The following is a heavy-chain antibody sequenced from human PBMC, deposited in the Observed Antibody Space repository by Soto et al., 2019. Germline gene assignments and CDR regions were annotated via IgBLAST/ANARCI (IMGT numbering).Heavy chain of an antibody. CDR2: ISGYNGNT. CDR3: ARDTGGGSYYGGYYFDY. Sequence: QVQLMQSGAEVKKPGASVKVSCKASGYTFTNYGISWVRQAPGQGLEWMGWISGYNGNTNYAQKLQGRVTMTTDTSTNTAYMELRSLRSDDTAVYYCARDTGGGSYYGGYYFDYWGQGTLVTVSS. D-gene: IGHD1-26*01. V-gene: IGHV1-18*01. J-gene: IGHJ4*02. CDR1: GYTFTNYG.